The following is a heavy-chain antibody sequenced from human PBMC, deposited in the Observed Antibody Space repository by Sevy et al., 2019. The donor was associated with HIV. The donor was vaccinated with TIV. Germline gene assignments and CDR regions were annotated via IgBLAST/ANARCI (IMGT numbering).Heavy chain of an antibody. CDR2: IKSKTDGGTT. Sequence: GGSLRLSCAASGFTFSNAWMSWVCQAPGKGLEWVGRIKSKTDGGTTDYAAPVKGRFTISRDDSKNTLYLQMNSLKTEDTAVYYCTTDSSVTPFLQDDVWGQGTTVTVSS. J-gene: IGHJ6*02. V-gene: IGHV3-15*01. CDR1: GFTFSNAW. D-gene: IGHD6-6*01. CDR3: TTDSSVTPFLQDDV.